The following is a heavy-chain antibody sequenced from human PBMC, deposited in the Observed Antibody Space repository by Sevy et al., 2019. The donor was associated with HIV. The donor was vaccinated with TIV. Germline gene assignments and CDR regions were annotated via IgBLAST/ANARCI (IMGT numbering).Heavy chain of an antibody. CDR1: GFPFSSYG. D-gene: IGHD1-26*01. J-gene: IGHJ6*01. CDR3: AKPREQGYCYGMDF. V-gene: IGHV3-30*02. Sequence: GGSLRLSCAASGFPFSSYGMNWVRQAPGKGLEWVAFIRYDGGNKYYADSVKGRFTISRDNSKNTLYLQMKSLRGEDTAVYYCAKPREQGYCYGMDFWGQGTTVTVSS. CDR2: IRYDGGNK.